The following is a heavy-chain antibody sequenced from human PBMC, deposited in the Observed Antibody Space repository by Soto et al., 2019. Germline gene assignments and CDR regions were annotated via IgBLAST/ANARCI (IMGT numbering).Heavy chain of an antibody. CDR3: GRIAAAGTNFDY. CDR2: IYYSGST. D-gene: IGHD6-13*01. V-gene: IGHV4-39*07. CDR1: GGSISSSSYY. Sequence: TLSLTCTVSGGSISSSSYYWGWIRQPPGKGLEWIGCIYYSGSTYYNPSLKSRVTISVDTSKNQFSLKLSSVTAADTAVYYCGRIAAAGTNFDYWGQGTLVTVSS. J-gene: IGHJ4*02.